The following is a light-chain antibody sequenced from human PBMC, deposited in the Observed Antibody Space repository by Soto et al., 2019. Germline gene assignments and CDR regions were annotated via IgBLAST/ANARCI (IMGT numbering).Light chain of an antibody. Sequence: EIVLTQSPGTLSLYPGERATLSCRASQSVSSSYLAWYQQKPGQAPRLLIYGASSRATGIPDRFSGSGSGTDFTLTISRLEPEDFAVYYCHQYDSSPLTFGGGTKVEMK. V-gene: IGKV3-20*01. J-gene: IGKJ4*01. CDR3: HQYDSSPLT. CDR1: QSVSSSY. CDR2: GAS.